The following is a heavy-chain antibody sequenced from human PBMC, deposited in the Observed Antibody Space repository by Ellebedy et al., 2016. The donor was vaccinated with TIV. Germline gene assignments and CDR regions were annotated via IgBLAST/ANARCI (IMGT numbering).Heavy chain of an antibody. CDR2: ISYDGSNK. CDR1: GFTFSSYA. D-gene: IGHD3-22*01. CDR3: ARTIRGQWLMTYYYYGMDV. V-gene: IGHV3-30-3*01. J-gene: IGHJ6*02. Sequence: GESLKISCAASGFTFSSYAMHWVRQAPGKGLEWVAVISYDGSNKYYADSVKGRFTISRDNSKNPLYLQMNSLRAEDTAVYYCARTIRGQWLMTYYYYGMDVWGQGTTVTVSS.